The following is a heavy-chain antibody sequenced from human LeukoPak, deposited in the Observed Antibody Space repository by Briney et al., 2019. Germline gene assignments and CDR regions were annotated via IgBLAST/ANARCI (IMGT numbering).Heavy chain of an antibody. V-gene: IGHV3-49*04. CDR2: IRGNAYGGTT. CDR3: TRYRGYFDY. CDR1: RFTFGDYA. D-gene: IGHD3-10*01. J-gene: IGHJ4*02. Sequence: RSLSPSCIPSRFTFGDYAMNCDRQAPEKGREWVGFIRGNAYGGTTEYAASVKGRFTISRDDSKSIAYLQMNSRKTEDTALYYCTRYRGYFDYWGPGTLVTVSS.